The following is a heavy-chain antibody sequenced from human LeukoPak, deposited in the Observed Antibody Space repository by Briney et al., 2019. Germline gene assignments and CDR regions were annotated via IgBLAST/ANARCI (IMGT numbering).Heavy chain of an antibody. V-gene: IGHV4-30-4*01. CDR3: ARVHLRNSFDFDY. CDR1: GGSISSGDYY. D-gene: IGHD1/OR15-1a*01. Sequence: SETLSLTCTVSGGSISSGDYYWSWIRQPRGKGLEWIGYIYYSGSTYYNPSLKSRVTISVDTSKNQFSLKLSSVTAADTAVYYCARVHLRNSFDFDYWGQGTLVTVSS. CDR2: IYYSGST. J-gene: IGHJ4*02.